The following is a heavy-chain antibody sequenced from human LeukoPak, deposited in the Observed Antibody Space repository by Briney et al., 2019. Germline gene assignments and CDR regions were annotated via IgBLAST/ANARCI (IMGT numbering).Heavy chain of an antibody. V-gene: IGHV3-23*01. CDR1: GFTFSSYA. Sequence: GSLMLSCAASGFTFSSYAMSWVRRAPGKGLEGVSAISGSDGSTYYADSVKGRFTISRDNSNNTLYLQMNSLRAEDTAVYYCAKDRGYDSSGYYSFLFDYWGQGTLVTVSS. J-gene: IGHJ4*02. CDR3: AKDRGYDSSGYYSFLFDY. D-gene: IGHD3-22*01. CDR2: ISGSDGST.